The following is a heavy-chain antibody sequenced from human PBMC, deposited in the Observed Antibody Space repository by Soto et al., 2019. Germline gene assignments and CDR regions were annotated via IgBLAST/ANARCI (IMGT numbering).Heavy chain of an antibody. V-gene: IGHV3-23*01. CDR3: AKDPGAGYCSGGSCYADIDY. CDR1: GFTFSSYA. J-gene: IGHJ4*02. D-gene: IGHD2-15*01. CDR2: ISGSDGST. Sequence: EVQLLESGGGLVQPGGSLRLSCAASGFTFSSYAMSWVRQAPGKGLEWVSAISGSDGSTYYADSVKGRFTISRDNSKNTLYLQMNSLRAEDTAVYYCAKDPGAGYCSGGSCYADIDYWGQGTLVTVSS.